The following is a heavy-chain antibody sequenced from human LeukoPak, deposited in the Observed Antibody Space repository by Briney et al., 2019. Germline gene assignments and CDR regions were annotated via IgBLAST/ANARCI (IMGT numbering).Heavy chain of an antibody. D-gene: IGHD6-6*01. Sequence: SETLSLTCTVSGGSISGSSYYWGWIRQPPGKGLEWIGSFYHSESTYYNPSLKSRVTISVGTSKNQFSLKLSSVTAADTAVYYCARLVAARRGGYYWGQGTLVTVSS. J-gene: IGHJ4*02. CDR1: GGSISGSSYY. CDR3: ARLVAARRGGYY. CDR2: FYHSEST. V-gene: IGHV4-39*01.